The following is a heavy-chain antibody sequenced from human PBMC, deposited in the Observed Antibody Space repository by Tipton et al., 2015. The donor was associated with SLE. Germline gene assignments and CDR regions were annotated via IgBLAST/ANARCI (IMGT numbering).Heavy chain of an antibody. CDR2: IRSDGNLR. J-gene: IGHJ4*02. CDR3: ARDRVQWLAAYYFDY. CDR1: GFSFRTYG. D-gene: IGHD6-19*01. Sequence: SLRLSCTASGFSFRTYGMHWVRQAPGKGLEWVSFIRSDGNLRQYSDSVNGRFTISRDNSKNTLSLHMSGLRAEDTAVYYCARDRVQWLAAYYFDYWGQGAMVTVSS. V-gene: IGHV3-30*02.